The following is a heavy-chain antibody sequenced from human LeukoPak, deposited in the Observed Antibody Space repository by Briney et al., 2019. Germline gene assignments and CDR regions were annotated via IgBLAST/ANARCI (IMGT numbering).Heavy chain of an antibody. CDR3: ARGIGYSSGWYDY. CDR2: ISSSSSYI. CDR1: RFTFSSYS. Sequence: GGSLRLSCAASRFTFSSYSMNWVRQAPGKGLEWVSSISSSSSYIYYADSVKGRFTISRDNAKNSLYLQMNSLRTEDTAVYYCARGIGYSSGWYDYWGQGTLVTVSS. J-gene: IGHJ4*02. D-gene: IGHD6-19*01. V-gene: IGHV3-21*01.